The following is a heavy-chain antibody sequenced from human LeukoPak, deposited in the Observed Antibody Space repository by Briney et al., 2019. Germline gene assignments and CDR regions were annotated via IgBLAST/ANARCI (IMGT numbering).Heavy chain of an antibody. V-gene: IGHV1-8*03. Sequence: ASVKVSCKASGYTFTSYDINWVRQATGQGLEWMGWMNPNSGNTGYAQKFQGRVTITRNTSISTAYMELSSLRSEDTAVYYCARGDFMVREEPYYYYMDVWGKGTTVTISS. J-gene: IGHJ6*03. CDR1: GYTFTSYD. D-gene: IGHD3-10*01. CDR2: MNPNSGNT. CDR3: ARGDFMVREEPYYYYMDV.